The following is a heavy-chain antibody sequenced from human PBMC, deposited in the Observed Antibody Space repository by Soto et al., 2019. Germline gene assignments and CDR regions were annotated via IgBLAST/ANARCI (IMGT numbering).Heavy chain of an antibody. CDR1: GFSFNSFN. CDR3: TKDTWFDP. CDR2: ISVSGDNI. J-gene: IGHJ5*02. Sequence: GGSLRLSCLASGFSFNSFNMNWIRRAPGRGLEWVASISVSGDNIYYGDSVQGRFTISRDNAKSLLYLQMDSLRDDDTAVYYCTKDTWFDPWGRGTLVTVSS. V-gene: IGHV3-21*01.